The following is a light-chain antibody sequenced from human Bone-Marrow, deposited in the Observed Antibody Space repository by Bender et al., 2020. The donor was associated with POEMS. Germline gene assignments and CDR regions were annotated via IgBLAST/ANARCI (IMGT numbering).Light chain of an antibody. J-gene: IGLJ3*02. Sequence: QSVLTQPPSASGTPGQRVTISCSGGSSNIGAHAVNWYQHLPGPAPKLLLYSSHRRPSEVPDRFSGSRSGTSASLAISGLQSEDGADYYCAVWDDSLNGWVFGGGTKLTVL. CDR2: SSH. CDR3: AVWDDSLNGWV. CDR1: SSNIGAHA. V-gene: IGLV1-44*01.